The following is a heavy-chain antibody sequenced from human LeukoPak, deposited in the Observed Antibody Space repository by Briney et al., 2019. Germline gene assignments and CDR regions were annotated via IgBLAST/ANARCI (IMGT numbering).Heavy chain of an antibody. CDR1: GSTFTSYR. CDR2: ISSDSRNT. J-gene: IGHJ4*02. CDR3: AQSFDH. V-gene: IGHV3-48*04. Sequence: GRSLRLSCAASGSTFTSYRMKWVRQPPGKGMEWISYISSDSRNTFYADSVKGRFTISRDNAKNSLYLQMNSLRAEDTAIYYCAQSFDHWGQGTLVTVSS.